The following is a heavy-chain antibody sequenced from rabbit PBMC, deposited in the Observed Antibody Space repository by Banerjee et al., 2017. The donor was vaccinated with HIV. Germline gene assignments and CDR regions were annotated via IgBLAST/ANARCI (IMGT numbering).Heavy chain of an antibody. CDR2: INTNSGNT. V-gene: IGHV1S45*01. D-gene: IGHD7-1*01. Sequence: QEQLVESGGGLVKPEGSLTLTCTASGFSFSNKYVMCWVRQAPGKGLEWIACINTNSGNTVYATWAKGRFTISKTSWTTVTLQMTSLTAADTATYFCARETSGYHGYLDLWGPGTLVTVS. CDR1: GFSFSNKYV. J-gene: IGHJ4*01. CDR3: ARETSGYHGYLDL.